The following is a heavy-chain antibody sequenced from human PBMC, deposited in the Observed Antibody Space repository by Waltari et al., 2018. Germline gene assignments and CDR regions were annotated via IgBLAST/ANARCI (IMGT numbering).Heavy chain of an antibody. CDR2: ISSGSGTI. CDR1: GFTFSTYS. V-gene: IGHV3-48*01. Sequence: EVQLVESGGGLVQPGGSLRLSCAASGFTFSTYSMNWVRQASGKGLEWVSDISSGSGTIYSADSVKGRFTISRDNAKNSLYLQMNSLRAEDTAVYYCARGRSGSYFDYWGRGTLVTVSS. J-gene: IGHJ4*02. D-gene: IGHD1-26*01. CDR3: ARGRSGSYFDY.